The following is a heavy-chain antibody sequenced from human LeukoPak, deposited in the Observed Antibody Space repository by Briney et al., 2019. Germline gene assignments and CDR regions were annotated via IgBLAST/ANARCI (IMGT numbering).Heavy chain of an antibody. CDR3: ASMRGYFEY. J-gene: IGHJ4*02. V-gene: IGHV3-23*01. CDR2: ISGTGDST. Sequence: GGSLRLSCAASGFSFSNYGMAWVRQAPGKGLEWVSAISGTGDSTYYADSVKGRFTISGDNSKNTLYLQMNSLRAEDTAVYYCASMRGYFEYWGQGTLVTVSS. CDR1: GFSFSNYG.